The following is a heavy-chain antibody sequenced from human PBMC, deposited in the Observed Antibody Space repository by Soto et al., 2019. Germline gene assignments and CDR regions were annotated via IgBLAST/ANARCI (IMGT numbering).Heavy chain of an antibody. Sequence: PSETLSLTCTVSGGSISSSSYFWGWIRQPPGKGLEWIGSIYYSGTTYYNPSLKSRVTISVDTSKNQFSLKLTSVTAADTAVYYCARESFSGYGTHHPWGQGALVTVSS. CDR2: IYYSGTT. J-gene: IGHJ5*02. CDR1: GGSISSSSYF. D-gene: IGHD5-12*01. V-gene: IGHV4-39*02. CDR3: ARESFSGYGTHHP.